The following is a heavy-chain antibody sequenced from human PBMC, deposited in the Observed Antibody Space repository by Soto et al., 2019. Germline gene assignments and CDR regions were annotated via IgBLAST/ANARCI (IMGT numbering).Heavy chain of an antibody. Sequence: GGSLRLSCTVSGFAFNNYGISCVRQAPGTGLECVSSISNSDYTYDSDSVKGRFTTSRDNAKNSVSLQMNTLRVEDTAVYYCAREDSIIIPAVSDFWGQGTLVTVSS. CDR3: AREDSIIIPAVSDF. J-gene: IGHJ4*02. V-gene: IGHV3-21*01. CDR2: ISNSDYT. CDR1: GFAFNNYG. D-gene: IGHD2-2*01.